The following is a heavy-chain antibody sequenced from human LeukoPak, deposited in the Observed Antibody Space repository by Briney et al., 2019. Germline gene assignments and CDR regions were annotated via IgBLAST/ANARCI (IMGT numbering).Heavy chain of an antibody. V-gene: IGHV4-34*01. J-gene: IGHJ4*02. CDR3: ARGGSRTGRIRRNYFDY. Sequence: SETLSLTCAVSGGSFSGYYWSWIRQPPGKGLEWIGEINHSGSTNYNPSLKSRVTISVDTSKNQFSLKLSSVTAADTAVYYCARGGSRTGRIRRNYFDYWGQGTLVTVSS. D-gene: IGHD1-14*01. CDR2: INHSGST. CDR1: GGSFSGYY.